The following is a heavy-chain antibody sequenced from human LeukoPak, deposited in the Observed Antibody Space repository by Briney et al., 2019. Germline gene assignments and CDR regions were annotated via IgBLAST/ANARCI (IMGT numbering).Heavy chain of an antibody. V-gene: IGHV4-34*01. D-gene: IGHD1-26*01. CDR2: INQSGST. CDR1: GGSFSIYC. J-gene: IGHJ4*02. CDR3: ATMGSGSYFNF. Sequence: PSETLSLTCGVYGGSFSIYCWNWIRQPPGKGLEWIGEINQSGSTKYNPSLKSRVTISVDTSKNQFSLKLSSVTAADTAVYYCATMGSGSYFNFWGQGSPVTVSS.